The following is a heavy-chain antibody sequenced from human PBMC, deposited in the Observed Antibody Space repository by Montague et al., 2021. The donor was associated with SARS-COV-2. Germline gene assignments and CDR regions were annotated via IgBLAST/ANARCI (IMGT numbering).Heavy chain of an antibody. CDR2: IFYSGTT. Sequence: TLSLTCTVSGASISSSENSWGWIRQSPGKGLEWFGSIFYSGTTYFNPSLRSRIAISVDTSKNQFSLKVTSVTAADTAVYYCARHVTFGGVVVALDXWGQGHLVSVSS. D-gene: IGHD3-16*02. J-gene: IGHJ4*02. V-gene: IGHV4-39*01. CDR1: GASISSSENS. CDR3: ARHVTFGGVVVALDX.